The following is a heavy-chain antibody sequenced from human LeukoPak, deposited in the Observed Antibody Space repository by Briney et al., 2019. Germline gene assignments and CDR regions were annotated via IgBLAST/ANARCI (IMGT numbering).Heavy chain of an antibody. CDR3: ARHGDYGDYAVWFDP. V-gene: IGHV4-39*01. D-gene: IGHD4-17*01. J-gene: IGHJ5*02. Sequence: PSETLSLTCTVSGGSVSSRSYHWGWIRQPPGKGLEWIGSIYYSGSTYYNPSLKSRVTISVDTSKNQFSLKLSSVTAADTAVYYCARHGDYGDYAVWFDPWGQGTLVTVSS. CDR2: IYYSGST. CDR1: GGSVSSRSYH.